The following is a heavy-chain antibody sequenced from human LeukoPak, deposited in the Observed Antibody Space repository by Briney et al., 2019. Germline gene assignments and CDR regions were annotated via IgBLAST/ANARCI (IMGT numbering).Heavy chain of an antibody. V-gene: IGHV4-34*01. J-gene: IGHJ6*03. CDR3: ARQLGGQMTTVTTGYYYYYMDV. Sequence: PSETLSLTCAVYGGSFSGYYWSWIRQPPGKGLEWIGEINHSGSTNYNPSLKSRVTISVDTSKNQSSLKLSSVTAADTAVYYCARQLGGQMTTVTTGYYYYYMDVWGKGATVTISS. CDR2: INHSGST. D-gene: IGHD4-17*01. CDR1: GGSFSGYY.